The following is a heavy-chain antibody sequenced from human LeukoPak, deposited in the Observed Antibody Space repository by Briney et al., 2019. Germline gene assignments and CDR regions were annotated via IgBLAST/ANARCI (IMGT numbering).Heavy chain of an antibody. CDR2: INHSGST. CDR3: ARARPSEVDPPSIDY. D-gene: IGHD5-12*01. J-gene: IGHJ4*02. Sequence: SETLSLTCAVYGGSFSGYYWSWIRQPPGKGLEWIGEINHSGSTNYNPSLKSRVTISVDTSKNQFSLKLSPVTAADTAVYYCARARPSEVDPPSIDYWGQGTLVTVSS. CDR1: GGSFSGYY. V-gene: IGHV4-34*01.